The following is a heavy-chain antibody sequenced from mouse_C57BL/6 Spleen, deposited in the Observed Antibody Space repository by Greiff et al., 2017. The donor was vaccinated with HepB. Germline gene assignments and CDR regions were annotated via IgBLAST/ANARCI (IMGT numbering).Heavy chain of an antibody. CDR3: ARPYYSNYVAY. CDR1: GFTFSDYG. J-gene: IGHJ3*01. V-gene: IGHV5-17*01. CDR2: ISSGSSTI. Sequence: EVKLQESGGGLVKPGGSLKLSCAASGFTFSDYGMHWVRQAPEKGLEWVAYISSGSSTIYYADTVKGRFTISRDNAKNTLFLQMTSLRSEDTAMYYCARPYYSNYVAYWGQGTLVTVSA. D-gene: IGHD2-5*01.